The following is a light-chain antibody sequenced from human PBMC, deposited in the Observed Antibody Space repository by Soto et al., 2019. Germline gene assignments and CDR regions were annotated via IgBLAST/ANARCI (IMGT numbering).Light chain of an antibody. Sequence: QSVLTQPPSVSGAPGQRVTIACTGSSSNIGAGYDVHWYQRLPGTAPKLLIYGNINRPSGVPDRFSGSKSGTSASLAITGLRAEDEADYFCQSYESSLSVVFGGGTKLTVL. J-gene: IGLJ2*01. CDR1: SSNIGAGYD. CDR2: GNI. V-gene: IGLV1-40*01. CDR3: QSYESSLSVV.